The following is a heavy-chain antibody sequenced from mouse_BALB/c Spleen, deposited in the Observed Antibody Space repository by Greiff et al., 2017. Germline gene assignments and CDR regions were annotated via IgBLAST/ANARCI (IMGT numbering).Heavy chain of an antibody. D-gene: IGHD3-1*01. CDR3: ARQGARATLDYAMDY. CDR2: ISSGGGST. Sequence: EVQRVESGGGLVKPGGSLKLSCAASGFAFSSYDMSWVRQTPEKRLEWVAYISSGGGSTYYPDTVKGRFTISRDNAKNTLYLQMSSLKSEDTAMYYCARQGARATLDYAMDYWGQGTSVTVSS. V-gene: IGHV5-12-1*01. J-gene: IGHJ4*01. CDR1: GFAFSSYD.